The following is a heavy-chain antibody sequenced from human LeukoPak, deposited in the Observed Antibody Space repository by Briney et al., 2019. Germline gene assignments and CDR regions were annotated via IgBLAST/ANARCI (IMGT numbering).Heavy chain of an antibody. CDR1: GGSISSGDYY. CDR2: IYYSGST. D-gene: IGHD3-22*01. Sequence: SETLSLTCTVSGGSISSGDYYWSWIRQPPGKGPEWIGYIYYSGSTYYNPSLKSRVTISVDTSKNQFSLKLSSVTAADTAVYYCARALYDSSGYLYDYWGQGTLVTVSS. CDR3: ARALYDSSGYLYDY. J-gene: IGHJ4*02. V-gene: IGHV4-30-4*01.